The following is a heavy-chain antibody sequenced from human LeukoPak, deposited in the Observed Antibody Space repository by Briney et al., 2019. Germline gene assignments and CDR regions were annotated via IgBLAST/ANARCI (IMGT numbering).Heavy chain of an antibody. V-gene: IGHV4-34*01. D-gene: IGHD5-24*01. CDR2: IHPSGSP. J-gene: IGHJ4*01. CDR1: GGSFNGFY. Sequence: PSETLSLTCGVYGGSFNGFYLTWIRQPPGKGLEWIGEIHPSGSPYYNPSLKSRVTISVDTSKNQFSPTMNSLTAADAAIYYCARGLDSYKCGNYWGQGTLVTVST. CDR3: ARGLDSYKCGNY.